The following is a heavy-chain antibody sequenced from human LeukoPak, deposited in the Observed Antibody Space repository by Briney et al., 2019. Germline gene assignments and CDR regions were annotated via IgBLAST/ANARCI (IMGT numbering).Heavy chain of an antibody. CDR2: INSDGSST. CDR3: AREKHYYGSVVDY. D-gene: IGHD3-10*01. CDR1: GFTFSRYW. Sequence: GGSQRLSCAASGFTFSRYWMHWVRQAPGKGLVWVSRINSDGSSTSYADSVKGRFTISRDNSKNTLYLQMNSLRAEDTAVYYCAREKHYYGSVVDYWGQGTLVTVSS. V-gene: IGHV3-74*01. J-gene: IGHJ4*02.